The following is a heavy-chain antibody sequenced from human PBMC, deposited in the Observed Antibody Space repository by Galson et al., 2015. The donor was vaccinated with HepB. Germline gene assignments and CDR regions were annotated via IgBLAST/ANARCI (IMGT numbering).Heavy chain of an antibody. CDR2: IYSGDNT. D-gene: IGHD3-22*01. Sequence: SLRLSCAASGLTVSSNYMSWVRQAPGKGLEWVSVIYSGDNTYYADSVKGRFTVSRDTSKNTLYLQMSSLRAEDTAVYYCARTYYEIRSYYGRVLGYFDSWGQGPLVTVSS. J-gene: IGHJ4*02. V-gene: IGHV3-66*01. CDR1: GLTVSSNY. CDR3: ARTYYEIRSYYGRVLGYFDS.